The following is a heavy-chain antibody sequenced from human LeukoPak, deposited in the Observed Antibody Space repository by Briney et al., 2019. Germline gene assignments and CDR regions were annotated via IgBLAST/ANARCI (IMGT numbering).Heavy chain of an antibody. CDR3: ARDPPHGYCYMDV. CDR2: ISSSSSTI. V-gene: IGHV3-48*04. CDR1: GFTFSSYS. J-gene: IGHJ6*03. Sequence: GGSLRLSCAASGFTFSSYSMNWVRQAPGKGLEWVSYISSSSSTIYYADSVKGRFTISRDNAKNSLYLQMNSLRAEDTAVYHCARDPPHGYCYMDVWGKGTTVTVSS.